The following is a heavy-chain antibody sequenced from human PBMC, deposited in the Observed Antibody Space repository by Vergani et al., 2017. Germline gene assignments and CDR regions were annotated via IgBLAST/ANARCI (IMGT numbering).Heavy chain of an antibody. CDR1: GGTFSSYA. CDR3: ASPPHSSWNYYYYGMDV. CDR2: NLPIFGTA. J-gene: IGHJ6*02. Sequence: QVQLVQSGAEVKKPGSSVKVSCKASGGTFSSYAISWVRQAPGQGLEWMGRNLPIFGTANYAQKFQGRVTITAEESTSTAYMELSSLRSEDTAVYYCASPPHSSWNYYYYGMDVWGQGTTVTVSS. V-gene: IGHV1-69*13. D-gene: IGHD6-13*01.